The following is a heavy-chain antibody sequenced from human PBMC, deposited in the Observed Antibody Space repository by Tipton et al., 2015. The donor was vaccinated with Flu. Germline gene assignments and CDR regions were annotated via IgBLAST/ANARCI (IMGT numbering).Heavy chain of an antibody. V-gene: IGHV4-39*07. CDR2: IYYSGST. CDR3: ARAGGYGYDY. D-gene: IGHD5-18*01. J-gene: IGHJ4*02. Sequence: TLSLTCTVSGGSISSSSYYWGWIRQPPGKGLEWIGSIYYSGSTYYNPSLKSRVTISVDTSKNQFSLKLSSVTAADTAVYYCARAGGYGYDYWGQGTLVTVSP. CDR1: GGSISSSSYY.